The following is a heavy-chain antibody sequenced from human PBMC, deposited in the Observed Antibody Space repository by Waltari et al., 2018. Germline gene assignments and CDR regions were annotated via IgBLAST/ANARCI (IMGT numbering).Heavy chain of an antibody. V-gene: IGHV3-48*03. J-gene: IGHJ3*01. CDR2: IRSGGSTL. D-gene: IGHD5-12*01. Sequence: EIQLVESGGGLVQPGGSLRLSCVASGFTFSDYEMNWVRQAPGKGRGLVSYIRSGGSTLYYGDSVKGRFTISRDNSKNTLYLQMNILSAEDTATYYCSRSGYDYAFDVWGQGTKVSVSS. CDR3: SRSGYDYAFDV. CDR1: GFTFSDYE.